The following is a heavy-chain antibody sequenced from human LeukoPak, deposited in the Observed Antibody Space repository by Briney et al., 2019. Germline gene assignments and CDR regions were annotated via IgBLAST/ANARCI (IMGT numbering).Heavy chain of an antibody. Sequence: AGRSLRLSCAASGFTFSDYTMHWVRQAPGKGLEWVAVISYDGSQKYYADSVTGRFTISRDNSKNTVFLQVNSLRGEDTAVFFCARANSSSWHYFDDWGQGTLVTVSS. J-gene: IGHJ4*02. V-gene: IGHV3-30*04. CDR3: ARANSSSWHYFDD. CDR2: ISYDGSQK. D-gene: IGHD6-13*01. CDR1: GFTFSDYT.